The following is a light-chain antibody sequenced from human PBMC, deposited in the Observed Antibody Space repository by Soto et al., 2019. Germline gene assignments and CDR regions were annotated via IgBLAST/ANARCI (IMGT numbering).Light chain of an antibody. CDR2: GAS. J-gene: IGKJ4*01. CDR1: QSVSSN. Sequence: ETVMTQSPVTLSLFPGERVTLSCRASQSVSSNLAWYQQKPGQAPRLLIYGASTRATGIPARFSGSGSGTDFSLTISSLQSEDFAVYYCQQYNNWPPLTFGGGTKVEIK. V-gene: IGKV3-15*01. CDR3: QQYNNWPPLT.